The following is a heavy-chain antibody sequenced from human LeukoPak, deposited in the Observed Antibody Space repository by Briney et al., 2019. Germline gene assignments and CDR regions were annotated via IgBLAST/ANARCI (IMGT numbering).Heavy chain of an antibody. CDR3: ARGGGLAAFDY. J-gene: IGHJ4*02. V-gene: IGHV3-53*05. CDR2: IYTGGST. CDR1: GFTVSNNH. Sequence: GGSLRLSCAASGFTVSNNHMSWVRQAPGKGLEWVSVIYTGGSTYYADSVKGRFTISRDNSKNTLYLQMNSLRAEDTAVYYCARGGGLAAFDYWGQGTLVTVSS. D-gene: IGHD2-15*01.